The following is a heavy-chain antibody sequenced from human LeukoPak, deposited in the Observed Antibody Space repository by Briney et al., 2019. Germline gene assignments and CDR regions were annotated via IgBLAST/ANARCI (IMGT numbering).Heavy chain of an antibody. D-gene: IGHD3-3*01. CDR3: AKAPPKELDFWSGYYKYMDV. Sequence: TSETLSLTCTVSGGYVSRSPYYWGWIRQPSGKGLEWIGNIYYSGSTYYNPSLKSRVTVSVDTSKNQFSLKVNSVTAAATAVYYCAKAPPKELDFWSGYYKYMDVWGKGTTVTVSS. CDR2: IYYSGST. CDR1: GGYVSRSPYY. J-gene: IGHJ6*03. V-gene: IGHV4-39*07.